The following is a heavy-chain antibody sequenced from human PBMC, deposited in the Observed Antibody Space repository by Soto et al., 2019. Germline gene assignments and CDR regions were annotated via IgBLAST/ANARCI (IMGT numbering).Heavy chain of an antibody. V-gene: IGHV1-69*06. CDR2: IIPMFGSA. CDR3: ARGRYDSSGYDFDY. Sequence: SVKVSCKASGGTFSSSAISWVRQAPGQGLEWMGGIIPMFGSANYAQKFRGRVTIIADKSTSTAYMELSSLRSEDTAVYYCARGRYDSSGYDFDYWGQGTLVTVSS. D-gene: IGHD3-22*01. J-gene: IGHJ4*02. CDR1: GGTFSSSA.